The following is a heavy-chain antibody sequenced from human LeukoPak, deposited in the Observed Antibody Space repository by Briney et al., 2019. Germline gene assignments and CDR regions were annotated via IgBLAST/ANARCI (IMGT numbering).Heavy chain of an antibody. Sequence: SETLSLTCTVSGDSFSAYYWSWIRQPPGRGLEWIGYIYSSGNTNYNPSLKSRVTISVGTSKKQHSLKLTSVTAADTAVYYCASDRVRSGAVDWYYYGSGSYFYWGQGTLVTVSS. CDR3: ASDRVRSGAVDWYYYGSGSYFY. CDR2: IYSSGNT. V-gene: IGHV4-4*09. CDR1: GDSFSAYY. D-gene: IGHD3-10*01. J-gene: IGHJ4*02.